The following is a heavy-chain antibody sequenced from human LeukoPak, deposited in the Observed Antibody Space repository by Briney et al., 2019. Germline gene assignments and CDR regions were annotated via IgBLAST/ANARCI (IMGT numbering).Heavy chain of an antibody. J-gene: IGHJ4*02. CDR1: GFTFSSYG. V-gene: IGHV3-21*01. Sequence: GGSLRLSCAASGFTFSSYGMHWVRQAPGKGLEWVSSISSSSSYIYYADSVKGRFTISRDNAKNSLYLQMNSLRAEDTAVYYCARDLDTAMVTGYWGQGTLVTVSS. D-gene: IGHD5-18*01. CDR3: ARDLDTAMVTGY. CDR2: ISSSSSYI.